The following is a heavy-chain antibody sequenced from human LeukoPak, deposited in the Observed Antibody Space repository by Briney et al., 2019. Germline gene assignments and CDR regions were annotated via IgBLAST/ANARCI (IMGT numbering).Heavy chain of an antibody. V-gene: IGHV5-51*01. Sequence: GESLQISCQGSGYSFTSYWIGWVRPMPGKGLEWMGIIYPGDSDTRYSPSFQGQVTISADKSISTAYLQWSSLKASDTAMYYCARSRAHPARFDPWGQGTLVTVSS. J-gene: IGHJ5*02. CDR1: GYSFTSYW. CDR2: IYPGDSDT. CDR3: ARSRAHPARFDP.